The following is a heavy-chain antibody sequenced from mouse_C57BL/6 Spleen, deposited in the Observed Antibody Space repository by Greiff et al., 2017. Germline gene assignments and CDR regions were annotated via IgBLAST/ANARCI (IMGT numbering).Heavy chain of an antibody. J-gene: IGHJ2*01. V-gene: IGHV1-81*01. D-gene: IGHD2-10*02. CDR3: ARWGYGNYEHFDY. Sequence: QVQLQQSGAELARPGASVKLSCKASGYTFTSYGISWVKQRPGQGLEWIGEIYPRSGNTYYNEKFKGKATLTADKSSSTAYMQLRSLTSEDSAVYVCARWGYGNYEHFDYWGQGTTLTVSS. CDR2: IYPRSGNT. CDR1: GYTFTSYG.